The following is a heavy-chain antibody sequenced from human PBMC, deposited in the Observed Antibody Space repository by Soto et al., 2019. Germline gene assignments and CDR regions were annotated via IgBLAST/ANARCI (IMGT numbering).Heavy chain of an antibody. V-gene: IGHV1-2*02. CDR2: INPKSGGT. Sequence: SVKVSCEASGYTFTDYYVHWVRQAPGQGLEWMGWINPKSGGTNYAQKFQGRVSMTRDTSISTAYMELSRLRYDDTAVYYCARGGLTIFGVVDHWGQGTPVTVSS. D-gene: IGHD3-3*01. J-gene: IGHJ4*02. CDR1: GYTFTDYY. CDR3: ARGGLTIFGVVDH.